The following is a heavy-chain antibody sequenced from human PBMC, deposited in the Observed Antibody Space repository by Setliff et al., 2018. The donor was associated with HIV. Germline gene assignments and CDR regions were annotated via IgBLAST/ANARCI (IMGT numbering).Heavy chain of an antibody. J-gene: IGHJ3*02. CDR1: GSFINSDY. CDR2: IYHSATT. V-gene: IGHV4-38-2*02. D-gene: IGHD1-26*01. Sequence: PSETLSLTCTVSGSFINSDYWGWIRQPPGKGLEWIGSIYHSATTYYNPSLKSRVTISVDTSKNQFSLKLSSVTAADTAVYYCARGDGGSYYPGIWGQGTMVTVSS. CDR3: ARGDGGSYYPGI.